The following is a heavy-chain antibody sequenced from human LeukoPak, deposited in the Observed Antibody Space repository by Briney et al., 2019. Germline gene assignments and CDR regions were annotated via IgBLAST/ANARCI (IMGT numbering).Heavy chain of an antibody. CDR2: IRYDGSNK. CDR3: AKARGRYCSGGSCLFPDY. D-gene: IGHD2-15*01. Sequence: GGSLRLSCAASGFTFSSYGMHWVRQAPGKGLEWAAFIRYDGSNKYYADSVKGRFTISRDNSKNTLYLQMNSLRAEDTAVYYCAKARGRYCSGGSCLFPDYWGQGTLVTVSS. V-gene: IGHV3-30*02. CDR1: GFTFSSYG. J-gene: IGHJ4*02.